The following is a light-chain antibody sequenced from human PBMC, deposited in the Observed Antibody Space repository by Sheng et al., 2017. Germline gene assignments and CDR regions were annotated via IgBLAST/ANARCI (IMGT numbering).Light chain of an antibody. Sequence: EIVLTQSPATLSVSPGESATLSCRASQRISTNLAWYQKKSGQAPTLLIYGASTRATGIPARFSASGSGTDFTLTISSLQSEDFAIYFCQQRSNWPQTFGQGTKVEI. J-gene: IGKJ2*01. CDR3: QQRSNWPQT. CDR2: GAS. V-gene: IGKV3-15*01. CDR1: QRISTN.